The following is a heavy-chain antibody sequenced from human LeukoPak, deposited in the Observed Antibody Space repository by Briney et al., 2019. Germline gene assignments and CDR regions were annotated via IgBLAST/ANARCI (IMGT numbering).Heavy chain of an antibody. Sequence: GGSLRLSCTASGFTFSSYWMSWVRQAPGKGLEWVADIKGDGSKKYYADSVKGRFTISRDNVQDSLYLQMDSLRDEDTAVYYCAREDDDWGPNTLDVWGQGTVVTVSS. J-gene: IGHJ3*01. D-gene: IGHD7-27*01. CDR3: AREDDDWGPNTLDV. CDR2: IKGDGSKK. CDR1: GFTFSSYW. V-gene: IGHV3-7*01.